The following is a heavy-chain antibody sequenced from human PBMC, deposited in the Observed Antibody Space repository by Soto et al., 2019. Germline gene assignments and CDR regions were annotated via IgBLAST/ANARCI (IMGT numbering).Heavy chain of an antibody. CDR2: INPSGGST. V-gene: IGHV1-46*01. Sequence: ASVKVSCKASGYTFTSYYMHWVRQENEQGLEWMGIINPSGGSTSYAQKFQGRVTMTRDTSTSTVYMELSSLRSEDTAVYYCARRGTSYYYDSSGYYYWGYFDYWGQGTLVTVSS. J-gene: IGHJ4*02. D-gene: IGHD3-22*01. CDR3: ARRGTSYYYDSSGYYYWGYFDY. CDR1: GYTFTSYY.